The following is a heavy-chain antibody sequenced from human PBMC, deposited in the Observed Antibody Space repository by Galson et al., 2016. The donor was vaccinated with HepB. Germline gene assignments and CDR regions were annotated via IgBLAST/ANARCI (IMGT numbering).Heavy chain of an antibody. Sequence: SLRLSCAASVFTFSTYTMNWVRQAPGKGLEWVSYISSTSTSIYYAGSVKGRFTISRDNAKNSLYLQMNSLRDEDTAVYYCARGIAVANTGDYYFDYWGQGTLVTVSS. J-gene: IGHJ4*02. V-gene: IGHV3-48*02. CDR1: VFTFSTYT. D-gene: IGHD6-19*01. CDR2: ISSTSTSI. CDR3: ARGIAVANTGDYYFDY.